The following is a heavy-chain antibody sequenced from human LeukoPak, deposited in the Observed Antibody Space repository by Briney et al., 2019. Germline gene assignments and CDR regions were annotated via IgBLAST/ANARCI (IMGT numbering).Heavy chain of an antibody. V-gene: IGHV1-69*04. J-gene: IGHJ4*02. D-gene: IGHD6-6*01. CDR1: GGTISSSA. Sequence: ASVKVSCKASGGTISSSAISLVRQAPGQGLEWMGRIIPILGIANYAQKFQGRVTITADKSTSTAYMELSSLRSEDTAVYYCARTASGLDYWGQGTLVTVSS. CDR2: IIPILGIA. CDR3: ARTASGLDY.